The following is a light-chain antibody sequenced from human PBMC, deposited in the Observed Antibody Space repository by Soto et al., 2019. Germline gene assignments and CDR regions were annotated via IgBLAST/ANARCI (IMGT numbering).Light chain of an antibody. V-gene: IGLV1-44*01. CDR3: ASWDDNLQV. Sequence: QSGLTQPPSASGTPGQRVTISCSGSNSNIGSHTVNWYQQLPGTAPKLLIYSNSQRPLGVPVRFSGSKSGTSASLAISGLQSEDEADYYCASWDDNLQVFGLGTKLTVL. CDR2: SNS. J-gene: IGLJ1*01. CDR1: NSNIGSHT.